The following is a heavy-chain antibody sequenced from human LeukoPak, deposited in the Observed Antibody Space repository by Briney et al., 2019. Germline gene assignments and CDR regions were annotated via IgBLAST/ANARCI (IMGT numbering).Heavy chain of an antibody. Sequence: SVKVSCKASGFTFTSFVIRGGDRPRGQRFEWIGWIVVGSGNTNYAQKFQERVTITRDMSTSTAYMELSSLRSEDTAVFYCATAGYSDGAFDIWGQGTMVTVSS. CDR2: IVVGSGNT. CDR1: GFTFTSFV. J-gene: IGHJ3*02. CDR3: ATAGYSDGAFDI. D-gene: IGHD3-22*01. V-gene: IGHV1-58*02.